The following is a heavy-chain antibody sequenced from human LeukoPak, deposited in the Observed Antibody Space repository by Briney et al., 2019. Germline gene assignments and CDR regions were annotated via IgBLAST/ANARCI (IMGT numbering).Heavy chain of an antibody. CDR3: AGGYYGMDV. CDR1: GGSISSGGYS. Sequence: SETLSLTCAVSGGSISSGGYSWSWIRQPPGKGLEWIGYIYHSGSTYYNPSLKSRVTISVDRSKNQFSLKLSSVTAADTAVYYCAGGYYGMDVWGQGTTVTVSS. J-gene: IGHJ6*02. CDR2: IYHSGST. V-gene: IGHV4-30-2*01.